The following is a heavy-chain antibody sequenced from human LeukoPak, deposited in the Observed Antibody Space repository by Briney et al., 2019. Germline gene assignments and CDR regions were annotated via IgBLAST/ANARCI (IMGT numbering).Heavy chain of an antibody. Sequence: HAGGSLRLSCAASGFSFGIFEMNWVRQAPGKGLEWVSYISSSGSTIYYADSVKGRFTISRDNAKNSLYLQMNSLRAADTAVYYCARETDSTLFDYWGQGTLVTVSS. CDR3: ARETDSTLFDY. V-gene: IGHV3-48*03. CDR2: ISSSGSTI. CDR1: GFSFGIFE. J-gene: IGHJ4*02. D-gene: IGHD2-2*01.